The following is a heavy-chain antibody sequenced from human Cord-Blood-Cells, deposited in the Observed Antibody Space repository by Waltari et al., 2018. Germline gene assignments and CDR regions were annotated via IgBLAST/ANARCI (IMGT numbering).Heavy chain of an antibody. V-gene: IGHV1-24*01. J-gene: IGHJ4*02. CDR2: FDPEDGET. Sequence: QVQLVPSGAEVKKPGASVTVSCKVSGYTLTEFSLHWVRQAPGKGLEWMGGFDPEDGETIYAQKFQGRVTMTEDTSTDTAYMELSSLRSEDTAVYYCATAFPRYCSSTSCYFDYWGQGTLVTVSS. CDR3: ATAFPRYCSSTSCYFDY. D-gene: IGHD2-2*01. CDR1: GYTLTEFS.